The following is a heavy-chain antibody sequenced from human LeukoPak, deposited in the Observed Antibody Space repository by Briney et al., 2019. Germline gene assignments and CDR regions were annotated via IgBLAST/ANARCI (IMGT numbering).Heavy chain of an antibody. Sequence: GRSLRLSCAASGFTFSSYGMHWVRQAPGKGLEWVAVISYDGSNKYYADSVKGRFTISRDNSKNTLYLQMNSLRAEDTAVYYCAKSWEYSYGPKRFDYWGQGTPVTVSS. J-gene: IGHJ4*02. D-gene: IGHD5-18*01. V-gene: IGHV3-30*18. CDR3: AKSWEYSYGPKRFDY. CDR1: GFTFSSYG. CDR2: ISYDGSNK.